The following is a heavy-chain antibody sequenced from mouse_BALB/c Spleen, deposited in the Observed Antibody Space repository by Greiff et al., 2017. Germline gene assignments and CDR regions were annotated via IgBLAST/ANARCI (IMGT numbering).Heavy chain of an antibody. V-gene: IGHV1-7*01. J-gene: IGHJ4*01. CDR1: GYTFTSYW. D-gene: IGHD2-10*01. Sequence: VKLVESGAELAKPGASVKMSCKASGYTFTSYWMHWVKQRPGQGLEWIGYINPSTGYTEYNQKFKDKATLTADKSSSTAYMQLSSLTSEDSAVYYCARSYTYYAMDYWGQGTSVTVSS. CDR3: ARSYTYYAMDY. CDR2: INPSTGYT.